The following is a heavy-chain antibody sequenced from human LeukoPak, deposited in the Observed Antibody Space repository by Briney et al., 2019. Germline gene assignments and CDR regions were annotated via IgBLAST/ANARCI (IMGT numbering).Heavy chain of an antibody. CDR3: TTQRRYDILTGYYNKDY. J-gene: IGHJ4*02. CDR1: GFTFSNSW. V-gene: IGHV3-15*01. D-gene: IGHD3-9*01. CDR2: IKSKTDGSNT. Sequence: PGGSLRLSCAASGFTFSNSWMSWVRQAPGKGLEWVGCIKSKTDGSNTDYAAPVKGRFTILRDDSKNTLYLQKNSLKTEDTAVYYCTTQRRYDILTGYYNKDYGGQGTLVTVSS.